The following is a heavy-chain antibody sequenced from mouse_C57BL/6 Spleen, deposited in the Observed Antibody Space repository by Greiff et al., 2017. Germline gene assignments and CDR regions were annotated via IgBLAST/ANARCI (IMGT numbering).Heavy chain of an antibody. V-gene: IGHV2-2*01. CDR2: IWSGGGT. Sequence: QVQLQQSGPGLVQPSQSLSITCTASGFSLTSYGVHWVRQSPGQGLEWLGVIWSGGGTDYNAAFIPSLSISKDNSNGQVFFKMNSLQADDTAIYYCARGGTGVLDCWGQGTTLTVSS. J-gene: IGHJ2*01. CDR3: ARGGTGVLDC. D-gene: IGHD4-1*01. CDR1: GFSLTSYG.